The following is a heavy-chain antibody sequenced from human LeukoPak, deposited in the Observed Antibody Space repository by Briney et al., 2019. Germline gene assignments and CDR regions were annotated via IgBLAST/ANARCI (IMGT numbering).Heavy chain of an antibody. CDR2: ISWNSGSI. Sequence: GGSLRLSCAASGFTFDDYAMHWVRQAPGKGLEWVSGISWNSGSIGYADSVKGRFTISRDNAKNSLYLQMNSLRAEDTALYYCAKGVTVTTDNWFDPWGQGTLVTVSS. J-gene: IGHJ5*02. V-gene: IGHV3-9*01. CDR3: AKGVTVTTDNWFDP. CDR1: GFTFDDYA. D-gene: IGHD4-17*01.